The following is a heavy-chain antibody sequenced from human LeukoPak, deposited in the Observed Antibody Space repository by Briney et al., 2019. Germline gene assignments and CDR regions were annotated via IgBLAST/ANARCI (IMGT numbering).Heavy chain of an antibody. J-gene: IGHJ4*02. Sequence: PGGSLRLSCAASGFTFSTYAMHWVRQAPGKGLEWVALISYDGSNKYYADSVKGRFTISRDSSKNTLYLEMNSLRAEDTAVYYCARRAGAYSHPYDYWGQGTLVTVSS. CDR1: GFTFSTYA. CDR3: ARRAGAYSHPYDY. D-gene: IGHD4/OR15-4a*01. CDR2: ISYDGSNK. V-gene: IGHV3-30*04.